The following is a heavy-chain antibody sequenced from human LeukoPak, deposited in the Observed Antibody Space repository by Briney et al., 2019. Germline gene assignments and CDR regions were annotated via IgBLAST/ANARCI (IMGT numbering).Heavy chain of an antibody. CDR2: IRSKANSYAT. V-gene: IGHV3-73*01. CDR3: AKDTYYDILTLFDY. J-gene: IGHJ4*02. D-gene: IGHD3-9*01. Sequence: GGSLRLSCAASGFTFSGSAMHWVRQAPGKGLEWVGRIRSKANSYATAYAASVKGRFTISRDDSKNTAYLQMNSLRAEDTAVYYCAKDTYYDILTLFDYWGQGTLVTVSS. CDR1: GFTFSGSA.